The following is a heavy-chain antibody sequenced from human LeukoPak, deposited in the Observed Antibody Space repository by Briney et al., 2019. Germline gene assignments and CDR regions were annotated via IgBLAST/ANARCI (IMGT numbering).Heavy chain of an antibody. V-gene: IGHV3-23*01. CDR1: GFTFSSYA. CDR2: ISGSGGST. J-gene: IGHJ4*02. Sequence: TGGSLRLSYAASGFTFSSYAMSWVRQAPGKGLEWVSAISGSGGSTYYADSVKGRFTISRDNSKNTLYLQMNSLRAEDTAVYYCAKDFQGSSYYDSSGYFDYWGQGTLVTVSS. D-gene: IGHD3-22*01. CDR3: AKDFQGSSYYDSSGYFDY.